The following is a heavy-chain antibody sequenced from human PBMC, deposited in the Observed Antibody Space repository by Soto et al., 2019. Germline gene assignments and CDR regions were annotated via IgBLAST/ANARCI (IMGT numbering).Heavy chain of an antibody. CDR1: GFTFSNAW. CDR2: IKSKTDGGTT. D-gene: IGHD2-2*01. CDR3: TTDIVVVPAARDYYYYMDV. V-gene: IGHV3-15*01. J-gene: IGHJ6*03. Sequence: EVQLVESGGGLVKPGGSLRLSCAASGFTFSNAWMSWVRQAPGKGLEWVGRIKSKTDGGTTDYAAPVKGRFTISRDDSKNTLYLQMNSLKTEDTAVYYCTTDIVVVPAARDYYYYMDVWGKGTTVTVSS.